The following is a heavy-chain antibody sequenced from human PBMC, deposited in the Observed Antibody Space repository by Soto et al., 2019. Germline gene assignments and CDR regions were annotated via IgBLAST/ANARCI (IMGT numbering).Heavy chain of an antibody. J-gene: IGHJ6*02. CDR3: ARALRNGYFYGMDI. V-gene: IGHV1-46*01. CDR2: INPTTGLT. CDR1: GYAFSNNF. D-gene: IGHD2-8*01. Sequence: QVQLVQSGAEVKKPGASVKVSCMASGYAFSNNFMHWVRQAPAQGLEWMGVINPTTGLTSNAQKFQGRITMTSDTSSSTAYMELSSLRSEDTAVYYCARALRNGYFYGMDIWCQGTTVTVSS.